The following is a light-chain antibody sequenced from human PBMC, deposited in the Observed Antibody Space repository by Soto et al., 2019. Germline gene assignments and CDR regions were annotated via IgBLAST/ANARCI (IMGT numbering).Light chain of an antibody. CDR2: GAS. CDR3: QQYGSSQYT. V-gene: IGKV3-20*01. CDR1: QSVSSSY. Sequence: EIVLTQSPGTLSLSPGERATLSCRASQSVSSSYLAWYQQKPGQAPRLLIYGASSRATGIPDRFSGSGSGTVFTFTISRLEPEDFAVYYCQQYGSSQYTFGQGTKVDIK. J-gene: IGKJ2*01.